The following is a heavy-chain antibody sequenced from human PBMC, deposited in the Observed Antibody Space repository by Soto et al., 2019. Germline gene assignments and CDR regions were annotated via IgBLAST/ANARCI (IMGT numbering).Heavy chain of an antibody. CDR3: AKAGLWLGGRAFYVMDV. J-gene: IGHJ6*02. Sequence: QLQLQESGSGLVKPSQTLSLTCAVSGGSVSSGGYSWSWIRQPPGKGLEWIGYIYHSGSTYYNPSLKSRVTISVDRSKNQFSLKLSSVTAADTAVYYCAKAGLWLGGRAFYVMDVWGQGTTVTVSS. CDR2: IYHSGST. CDR1: GGSVSSGGYS. D-gene: IGHD3-10*01. V-gene: IGHV4-30-2*01.